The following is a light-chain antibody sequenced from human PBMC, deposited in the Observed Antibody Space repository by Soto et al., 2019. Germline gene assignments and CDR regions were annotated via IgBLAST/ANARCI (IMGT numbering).Light chain of an antibody. J-gene: IGLJ2*01. CDR2: EVR. V-gene: IGLV2-14*01. CDR1: MRDIGAYNL. Sequence: QSALTQPASVSGSPGQSITIFCAGTMRDIGAYNLVSWYQQHPGRAPQLIIYEVRNRPSGSSFRFSGSKSGNTASLTISGLQAEDEADYYWSSFTSRSSLIFGGGTKVTVL. CDR3: SSFTSRSSLI.